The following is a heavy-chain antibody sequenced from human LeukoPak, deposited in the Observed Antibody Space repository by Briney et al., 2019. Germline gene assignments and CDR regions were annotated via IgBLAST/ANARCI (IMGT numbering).Heavy chain of an antibody. V-gene: IGHV5-51*01. D-gene: IGHD3-10*01. J-gene: IGHJ4*02. CDR2: IYPGYSDT. Sequence: GEALKTSRRGSGYRLTRYCFGRVRQMPGKGLEWMGIIYPGYSDTRLSPSFQGQVTTSADRSISTAYLQWCSLKASDTGMYCCARPPSTYYCGSGSYYPPYFYYWGQRTLVTVSS. CDR1: GYRLTRYC. CDR3: ARPPSTYYCGSGSYYPPYFYY.